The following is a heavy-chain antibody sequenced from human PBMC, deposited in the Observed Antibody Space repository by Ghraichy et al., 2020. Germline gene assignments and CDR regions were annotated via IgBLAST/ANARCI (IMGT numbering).Heavy chain of an antibody. CDR2: ISYDGSNK. J-gene: IGHJ6*03. Sequence: GGSLRLSCAASGFTFSSYGMHWVRQAPGKGLEWVAVISYDGSNKYYTDSVKGRFTISRDNSKNTLYLQMNSLRAEDTAVYYCAKGPLDDFWSGYYGAVYYYYMDVWGKGPTVTVSS. V-gene: IGHV3-30*18. CDR1: GFTFSSYG. D-gene: IGHD3-3*01. CDR3: AKGPLDDFWSGYYGAVYYYYMDV.